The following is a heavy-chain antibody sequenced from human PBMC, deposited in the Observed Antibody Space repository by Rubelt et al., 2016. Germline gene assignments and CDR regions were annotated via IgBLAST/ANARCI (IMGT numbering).Heavy chain of an antibody. CDR1: GGSISSSSYY. D-gene: IGHD1-7*01. CDR3: TRDLDKRELLSYVGY. J-gene: IGHJ4*01. V-gene: IGHV4-39*07. Sequence: QLQLQESGPGLVKPSETLSLTCTVSGGSISSSSYYWGWIRQPPGKGLEWIGSIYYSGSTYYKPSLKSRVTISVDTSKNQFSLKLTSLTAAETTVYYWTRDLDKRELLSYVGYRGQGTMVTVSS. CDR2: IYYSGST.